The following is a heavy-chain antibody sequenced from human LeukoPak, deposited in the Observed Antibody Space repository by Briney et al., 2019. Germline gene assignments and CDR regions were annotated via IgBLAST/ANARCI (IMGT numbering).Heavy chain of an antibody. CDR1: GYTFTSYG. Sequence: ASVKVSCKASGYTFTSYGINWVRQAPGQRLEWMGRIIPILGIPKYAQKFQGRVTITADKSTTTAYMELSSLRSEDTAVYYCARGALEWLSFDYWGQGTLVTVSS. CDR2: IIPILGIP. V-gene: IGHV1-69*04. D-gene: IGHD3-3*01. J-gene: IGHJ4*02. CDR3: ARGALEWLSFDY.